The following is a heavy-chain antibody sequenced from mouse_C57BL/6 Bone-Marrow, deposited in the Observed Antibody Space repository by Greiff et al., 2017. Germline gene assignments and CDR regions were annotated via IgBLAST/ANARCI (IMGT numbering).Heavy chain of an antibody. V-gene: IGHV7-3*01. J-gene: IGHJ3*01. D-gene: IGHD2-5*01. CDR1: GFTFTDYY. CDR2: IRNKANGYTT. CDR3: ARSYYSNYLFAY. Sequence: EVQGVESGGGLVQPGGSLSLSCAASGFTFTDYYMSWVRQPPGKALEWLGFIRNKANGYTTEYSASVKGRFTISRDTSQSILYLQMNALRAEDSATCYCARSYYSNYLFAYWGQGTLVTVSA.